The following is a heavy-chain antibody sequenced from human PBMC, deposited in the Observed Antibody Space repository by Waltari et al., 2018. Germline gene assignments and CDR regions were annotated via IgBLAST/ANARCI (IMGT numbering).Heavy chain of an antibody. V-gene: IGHV4-34*01. Sequence: QVQLQQWGAGLLKPSETLSLTCAVYGGSFSGYYWSWIRQPPGKGLEWIGEINHSGSTNYNPSLKMRVTISVDTSKNQFSLKLSSVTAADTAVYYCAKRSYFLDGYYFDYWGQGTLVTVSS. CDR1: GGSFSGYY. D-gene: IGHD1-26*01. J-gene: IGHJ4*02. CDR3: AKRSYFLDGYYFDY. CDR2: INHSGST.